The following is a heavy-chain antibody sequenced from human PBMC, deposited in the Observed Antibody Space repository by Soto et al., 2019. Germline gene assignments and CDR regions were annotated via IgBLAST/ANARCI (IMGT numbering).Heavy chain of an antibody. CDR1: GGSISTYY. CDR3: ARHVGGGSCYVVCYNWFDP. J-gene: IGHJ5*02. V-gene: IGHV4-59*05. Sequence: PSETLSLTCTLSGGSISTYYWNWIRHSPAKGLEWIGSIYYSGSTYYNPSLKSRVTISVDTSKNQFSLKLSSVTAADTAVYYCARHVGGGSCYVVCYNWFDPWGQGTLVTVSS. CDR2: IYYSGST. D-gene: IGHD2-15*01.